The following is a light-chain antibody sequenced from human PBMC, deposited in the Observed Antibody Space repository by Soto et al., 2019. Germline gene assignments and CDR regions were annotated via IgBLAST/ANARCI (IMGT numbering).Light chain of an antibody. CDR2: EVT. Sequence: QSALTQPPSASGSPGQSVTISCTGTISDVGRYNYVSWYQHHPGKAPKLMIYEVTKRPSGVPDRFSGSKSGNTASLTVSGLQAEDEADYYCSSYAGRNNLWVFGGGTKLTVL. CDR3: SSYAGRNNLWV. J-gene: IGLJ3*02. CDR1: ISDVGRYNY. V-gene: IGLV2-8*01.